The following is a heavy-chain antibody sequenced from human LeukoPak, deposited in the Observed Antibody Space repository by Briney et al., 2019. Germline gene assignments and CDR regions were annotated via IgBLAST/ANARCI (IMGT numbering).Heavy chain of an antibody. CDR1: GYTFTSYG. CDR3: ARDIGAMGAVAGYLDY. CDR2: ISAYNGNT. J-gene: IGHJ4*02. V-gene: IGHV1-18*01. Sequence: ASVKVSCKASGYTFTSYGISWVRQAPGQGLEWMGWISAYNGNTNYAQKLQGRVTMTTDTSTSTAYMELRSLRSDDTAVYYCARDIGAMGAVAGYLDYWGQGTLVTVSS. D-gene: IGHD6-19*01.